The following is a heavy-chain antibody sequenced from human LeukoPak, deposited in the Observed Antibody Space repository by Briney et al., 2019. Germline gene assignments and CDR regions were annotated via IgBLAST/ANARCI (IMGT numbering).Heavy chain of an antibody. V-gene: IGHV4-34*01. J-gene: IGHJ4*02. CDR3: ARIRTIFGSSDY. CDR1: GGSFSGYY. D-gene: IGHD3-3*01. Sequence: SETLSLTCAVYGGSFSGYYWSWIRQPPGKGLEWIGGINHSGSTNYNPSLKSRVTISVDTSKNQFSLKLSSVTAADTAVYYCARIRTIFGSSDYWGQGTLVTVSS. CDR2: INHSGST.